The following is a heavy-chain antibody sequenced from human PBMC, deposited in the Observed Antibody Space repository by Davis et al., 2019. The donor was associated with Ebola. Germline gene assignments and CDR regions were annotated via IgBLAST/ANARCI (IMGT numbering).Heavy chain of an antibody. D-gene: IGHD3-22*01. CDR3: AREGYYERYSMDV. V-gene: IGHV3-33*05. CDR1: GFTFSSYG. Sequence: GESLKISCAASGFTFSSYGMHWVRQAPGKGLEWVAVISYDGSNKYYADSVKGRFTISRDNSKNTLYLQMNSLRAEDTAVYYCAREGYYERYSMDVWGQGTTVTVSS. J-gene: IGHJ6*02. CDR2: ISYDGSNK.